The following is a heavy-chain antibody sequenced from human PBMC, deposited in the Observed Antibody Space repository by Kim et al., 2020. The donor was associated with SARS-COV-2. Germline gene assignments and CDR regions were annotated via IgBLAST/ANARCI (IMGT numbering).Heavy chain of an antibody. J-gene: IGHJ6*02. CDR3: TRHPKLEYYYYGMDV. D-gene: IGHD1-1*01. V-gene: IGHV3-73*01. CDR2: IRSKANSYAT. Sequence: GGSLRLSCAASGFTFSGSAMHWVRQASGKGLEWVGRIRSKANSYATAYAASVKGRFTISRDDSKNTAYLQMNSLKTEDTAVYYCTRHPKLEYYYYGMDVWGQGTTVTVSS. CDR1: GFTFSGSA.